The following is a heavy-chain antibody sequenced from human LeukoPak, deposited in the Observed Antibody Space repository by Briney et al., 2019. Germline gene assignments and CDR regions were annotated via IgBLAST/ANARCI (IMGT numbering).Heavy chain of an antibody. Sequence: GGSLRLSCAASGFIFSNYWMGWVRQAPGTGLEWVANIKQDGSEKYYVQSVKGRSTISRDNAKNSLYLQMNSLRDEDTAVYYCARDLGGPWTYWGQGTLVTVSS. CDR3: ARDLGGPWTY. V-gene: IGHV3-7*01. D-gene: IGHD3/OR15-3a*01. CDR2: IKQDGSEK. J-gene: IGHJ4*02. CDR1: GFIFSNYW.